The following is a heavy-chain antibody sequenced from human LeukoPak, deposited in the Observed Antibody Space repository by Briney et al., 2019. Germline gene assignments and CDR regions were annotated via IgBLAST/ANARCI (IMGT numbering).Heavy chain of an antibody. J-gene: IGHJ5*02. V-gene: IGHV3-21*01. CDR2: ITSSSSYI. D-gene: IGHD4-23*01. CDR3: ARCGGGNPRWFDP. CDR1: GFTFSSYA. Sequence: PGGSLRLSCAASGFTFSSYAMSWVRQAPGKGLEWVSSITSSSSYIYYSDSVKGRFTISRDNAKNSMYLQMNSLRAEDTAVYYCARCGGGNPRWFDPWGQGTLVTVSS.